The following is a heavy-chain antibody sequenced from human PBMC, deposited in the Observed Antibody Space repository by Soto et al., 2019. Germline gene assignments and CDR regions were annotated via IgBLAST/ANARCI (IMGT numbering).Heavy chain of an antibody. D-gene: IGHD3-16*01. CDR1: GGTFSSYP. CDR3: AKGHLDPGDRLDA. J-gene: IGHJ5*02. CDR2: IIPMIGQT. Sequence: ASVKVSCKASGGTFSSYPISWVRQAPRQGLEWMGRIIPMIGQTDYAQKFQGRITITADKPTSTAFMELNSLRHDDTAVYYCAKGHLDPGDRLDAWGQGTLVTVSS. V-gene: IGHV1-69*02.